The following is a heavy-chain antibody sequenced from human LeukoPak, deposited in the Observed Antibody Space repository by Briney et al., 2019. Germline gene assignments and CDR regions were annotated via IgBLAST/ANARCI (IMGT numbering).Heavy chain of an antibody. Sequence: PGGSLRLSCAASGFTFSNYALHWVRQAPGKGLEWVAVISYDGRTKYYADPVKGRFTISRDNSKNTLYLQMNSLRAEDTAVYYCAKTRPWGAVAGNYWGQGTLVTVSS. D-gene: IGHD6-19*01. CDR3: AKTRPWGAVAGNY. CDR1: GFTFSNYA. V-gene: IGHV3-30-3*02. J-gene: IGHJ4*02. CDR2: ISYDGRTK.